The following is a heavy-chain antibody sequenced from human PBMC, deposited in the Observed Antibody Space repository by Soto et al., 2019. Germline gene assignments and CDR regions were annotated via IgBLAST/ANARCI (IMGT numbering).Heavy chain of an antibody. J-gene: IGHJ4*02. V-gene: IGHV2-5*02. CDR1: GFSLTTSGVG. CDR3: AHRVLRTVFGLVTTAAIYFDF. CDR2: IYWDDDK. Sequence: QITLNESGPTVVRPTETLTLTCRFSGFSLTTSGVGVGWIRQSPGKAPEWLALIYWDDDKRYSASLKSRLTNTKDLSKNQVVLTVADLEPTDTATYYCAHRVLRTVFGLVTTAAIYFDFWGQGTPVAVSS. D-gene: IGHD3-3*01.